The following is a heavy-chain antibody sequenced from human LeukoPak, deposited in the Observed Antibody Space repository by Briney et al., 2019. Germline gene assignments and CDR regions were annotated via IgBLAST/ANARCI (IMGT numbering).Heavy chain of an antibody. D-gene: IGHD3-3*01. Sequence: GGSLRLSCTASGFTFSNHAMTWVPQAPGKGLEWVSAISGSGGSTSYADSVKGRFTISRDNSKNTLYLQMNSLRAEDTAVYYCAKVAYDFWSGYYPFDYWGQGTLVTVSS. CDR1: GFTFSNHA. CDR3: AKVAYDFWSGYYPFDY. J-gene: IGHJ4*02. V-gene: IGHV3-23*01. CDR2: ISGSGGST.